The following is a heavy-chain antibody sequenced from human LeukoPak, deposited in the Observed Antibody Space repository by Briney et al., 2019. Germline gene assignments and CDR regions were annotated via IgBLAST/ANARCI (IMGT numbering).Heavy chain of an antibody. CDR1: GGSLSSGGYY. CDR2: IYHSGST. CDR3: ARDRYYGSGTTPYNWFDP. V-gene: IGHV4-30-2*01. J-gene: IGHJ5*02. D-gene: IGHD3-10*01. Sequence: SETLSLTCTVSGGSLSSGGYYWSWIRQPPGKGLEWIGYIYHSGSTYYNPSLKSRVTISVDRSKNQFSLKLSSVTAADTAVYYCARDRYYGSGTTPYNWFDPWGQGTLVTVSS.